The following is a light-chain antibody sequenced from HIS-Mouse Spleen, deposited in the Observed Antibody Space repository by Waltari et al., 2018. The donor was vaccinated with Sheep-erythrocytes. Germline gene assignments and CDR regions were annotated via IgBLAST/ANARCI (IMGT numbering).Light chain of an antibody. V-gene: IGLV2-8*01. Sequence: QSALTQPASVSGSPGQSVTISCTGTSSDVGGYNYVSWYQQHPGQAPKLMIYEVSKRPSGVPDRLSGSKSGNTASLPVPGLQAEDEADYYGSSYAGSNNYVFGTGTKVTVL. CDR1: SSDVGGYNY. J-gene: IGLJ1*01. CDR3: SSYAGSNNYV. CDR2: EVS.